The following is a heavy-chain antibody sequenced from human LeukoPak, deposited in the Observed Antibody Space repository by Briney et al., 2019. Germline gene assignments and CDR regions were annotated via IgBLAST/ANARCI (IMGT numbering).Heavy chain of an antibody. J-gene: IGHJ4*02. CDR3: ASSGDPDY. CDR1: GGSISSGSYY. Sequence: SQTLSLTRTVSGGSISSGSYYWSWIRQPAGKGLEWIGRIYTSGSTNYNPSLKSRVTISVDTSKNQFSLKLSSVTAADTAVYYCASSGDPDYWGQGTLVTVSS. D-gene: IGHD7-27*01. CDR2: IYTSGST. V-gene: IGHV4-61*02.